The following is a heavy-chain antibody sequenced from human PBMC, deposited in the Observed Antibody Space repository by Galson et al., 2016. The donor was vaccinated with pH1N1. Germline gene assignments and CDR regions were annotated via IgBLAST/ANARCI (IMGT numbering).Heavy chain of an antibody. CDR3: ARGESRVERYFDY. V-gene: IGHV1-69*13. CDR1: GGTFNTDA. D-gene: IGHD3-10*01. Sequence: SVKVSRKASGGTFNTDAISWVRQAPGQGLEWMGRIIAIFGTANYAQKLQGRVTLTEDESTSTAYMELSSLRSEDTAVYYCARGESRVERYFDYWGQGTLVTVSS. CDR2: IIAIFGTA. J-gene: IGHJ4*02.